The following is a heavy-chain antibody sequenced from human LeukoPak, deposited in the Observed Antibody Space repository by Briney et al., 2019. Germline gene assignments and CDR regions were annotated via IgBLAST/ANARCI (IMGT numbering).Heavy chain of an antibody. D-gene: IGHD3-22*01. Sequence: PGGSLRLSCAASGFTFSSYGMSWVRQAPGKGLAWVSAISGSGGSTYYADSLKGRFTFSRDNSKNTLYLQMNSLRAEDTAVYYCARGGGYYGSDYWGQGTLVTVSS. V-gene: IGHV3-23*01. J-gene: IGHJ4*02. CDR3: ARGGGYYGSDY. CDR1: GFTFSSYG. CDR2: ISGSGGST.